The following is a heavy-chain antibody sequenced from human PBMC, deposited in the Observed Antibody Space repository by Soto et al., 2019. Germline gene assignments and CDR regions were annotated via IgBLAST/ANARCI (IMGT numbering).Heavy chain of an antibody. CDR2: IFYRGST. CDR1: GGSISNYY. V-gene: IGHV4-59*01. J-gene: IGHJ4*02. Sequence: SETLSLTCTVSGGSISNYYWNWIRQPPGKGLGWIGSIFYRGSTNYNPSFNSRLTISLDTSKKQFSLKLNSVTAADTAVYYCARVRDAFGFEHWGRGTLVTVSS. CDR3: ARVRDAFGFEH. D-gene: IGHD3-3*02.